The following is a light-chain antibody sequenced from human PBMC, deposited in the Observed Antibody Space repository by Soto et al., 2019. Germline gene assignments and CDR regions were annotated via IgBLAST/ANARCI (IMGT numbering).Light chain of an antibody. CDR1: QGINKY. Sequence: DIQMTQSPASLSASVGDRVTITCRASQGINKYLAWFQQKPGKAPKSLIYAASILQSGVPSKFSGSGSGTEFTLTINSLQPEDFATYYCQQHNSYPHTFGQGTKLEIK. V-gene: IGKV1-16*02. CDR3: QQHNSYPHT. J-gene: IGKJ2*01. CDR2: AAS.